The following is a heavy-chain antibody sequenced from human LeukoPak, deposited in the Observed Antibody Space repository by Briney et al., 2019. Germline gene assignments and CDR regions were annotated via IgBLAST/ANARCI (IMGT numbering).Heavy chain of an antibody. Sequence: GGSLRLSCAASGFTFSTYGMHWVRQAPGKGLEWVAVISHDGSNKYYADSVKGRSTISRDNSKNTLYLQMNSLSAEDTAVYYCAKDRRGYCSGGSCYYNFDYWGQGTLVTVSA. CDR2: ISHDGSNK. D-gene: IGHD2-15*01. J-gene: IGHJ4*02. V-gene: IGHV3-30*18. CDR1: GFTFSTYG. CDR3: AKDRRGYCSGGSCYYNFDY.